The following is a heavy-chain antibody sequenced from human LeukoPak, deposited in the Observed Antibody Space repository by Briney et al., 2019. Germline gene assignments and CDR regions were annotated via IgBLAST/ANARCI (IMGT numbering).Heavy chain of an antibody. J-gene: IGHJ4*02. D-gene: IGHD6-19*01. CDR1: GFTFSSYS. CDR3: AKDCRVAVAGTGFDY. Sequence: QTGGSLRLSCAASGFTFSSYSMNWVRQAPGKGLEWVSAISGSGGSTYYADSVKGRFTISRDNSKNTLYLQMNSLRAEDTAVYYCAKDCRVAVAGTGFDYWGQGTLVTVSS. CDR2: ISGSGGST. V-gene: IGHV3-23*01.